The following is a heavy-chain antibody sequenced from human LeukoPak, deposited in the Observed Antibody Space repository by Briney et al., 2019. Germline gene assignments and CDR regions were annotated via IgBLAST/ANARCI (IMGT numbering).Heavy chain of an antibody. Sequence: GGSLRLSCAASGFTFSTYSMHWVRQSPGKGLEWVSAISGSGGSTYYADSVKGRFTISRDNSKNTLYLQMNSLRAEDTAVYYCANPYGDYVPFDYWGQGTLVTVSS. CDR3: ANPYGDYVPFDY. D-gene: IGHD4-17*01. CDR1: GFTFSTYS. CDR2: ISGSGGST. V-gene: IGHV3-23*01. J-gene: IGHJ4*02.